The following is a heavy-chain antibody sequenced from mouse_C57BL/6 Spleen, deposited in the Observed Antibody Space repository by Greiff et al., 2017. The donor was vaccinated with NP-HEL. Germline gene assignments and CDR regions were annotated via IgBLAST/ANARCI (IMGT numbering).Heavy chain of an antibody. CDR3: ARETAQAPYYAMDY. Sequence: VQLQESGPELVKPGASVKISCKASGYAFSSSWMNWVKQRPGKGLEWIGRIYPGDGDTNYNGKFKGKATLTADKSSSTAYMQLSSLTSEDSAVYFCARETAQAPYYAMDYWGQGTSVTVSS. D-gene: IGHD3-2*02. CDR2: IYPGDGDT. CDR1: GYAFSSSW. J-gene: IGHJ4*01. V-gene: IGHV1-82*01.